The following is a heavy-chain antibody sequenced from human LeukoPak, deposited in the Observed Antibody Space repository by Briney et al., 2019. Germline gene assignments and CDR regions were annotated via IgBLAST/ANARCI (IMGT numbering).Heavy chain of an antibody. V-gene: IGHV1-3*01. Sequence: ASVKVSCKASGYTFTSYAMHWVRQAPGQRLEWIGWINAGNGNTKYSQKFQARVTITRDTSASTAYMELSSLRSEDTAVYYCARVSFDYDILTGYPPWGQGTLVTVSS. J-gene: IGHJ5*02. CDR1: GYTFTSYA. D-gene: IGHD3-9*01. CDR3: ARVSFDYDILTGYPP. CDR2: INAGNGNT.